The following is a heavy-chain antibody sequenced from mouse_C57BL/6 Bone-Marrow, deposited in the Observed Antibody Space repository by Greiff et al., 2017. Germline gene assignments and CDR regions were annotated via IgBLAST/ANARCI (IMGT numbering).Heavy chain of an antibody. Sequence: EVMLVESGGGLVQPKGSLKLSCAASGFSFNTYAMNWVRQAPGKGLEWVARIRSKSNNYATYYADSVKDRFTISRDDSESMLYLQMNNLKTEDTAMYYCVRHGYYFHYYAMDYWGQGTSVTGSS. CDR3: VRHGYYFHYYAMDY. CDR1: GFSFNTYA. V-gene: IGHV10-1*01. D-gene: IGHD2-3*01. J-gene: IGHJ4*01. CDR2: IRSKSNNYAT.